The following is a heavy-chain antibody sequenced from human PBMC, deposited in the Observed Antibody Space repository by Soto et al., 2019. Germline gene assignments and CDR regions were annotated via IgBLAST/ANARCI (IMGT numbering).Heavy chain of an antibody. D-gene: IGHD6-19*01. CDR1: GGTFSNYA. CDR2: IVPIFGTT. CDR3: SKVDAVAGRHSYRGLDV. V-gene: IGHV1-69*12. J-gene: IGHJ6*02. Sequence: QVQLVQSGAELKKPGSSVKVSCKASGGTFSNYAISWVRQAPGQGLEWMGGIVPIFGTTFYTRKFQARATVFEDEYTTTASLELSSLRSEETAISYCSKVDAVAGRHSYRGLDVWCQG.